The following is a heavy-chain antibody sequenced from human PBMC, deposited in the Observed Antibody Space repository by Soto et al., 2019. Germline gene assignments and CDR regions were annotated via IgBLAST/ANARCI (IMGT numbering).Heavy chain of an antibody. CDR3: ARDSYGVDY. CDR1: GFNFRTYA. D-gene: IGHD4-17*01. Sequence: PRGSLRLSCAASGFNFRTYAMHWVRQAPGKGLEWVAVISYDGSNKDYADSVKGRFTISRDNSKNTLYLQMDSLRAEDTAVYYCARDSYGVDYWGQGTLVTVSS. V-gene: IGHV3-30*04. J-gene: IGHJ4*02. CDR2: ISYDGSNK.